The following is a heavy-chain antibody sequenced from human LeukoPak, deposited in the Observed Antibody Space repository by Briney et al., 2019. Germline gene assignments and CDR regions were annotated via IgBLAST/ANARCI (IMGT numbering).Heavy chain of an antibody. Sequence: PSGTLSLTCAVSGDSISNSNWWTWIRQPPGKGLEWIGEVYPSGSTNYSPSLKSRVTISVDKSKNQFSLTLNSVTAADTAVYFCGTTEHDSGDYWGQGTRVTVSS. V-gene: IGHV4-4*02. CDR3: GTTEHDSGDY. D-gene: IGHD6-25*01. CDR1: GDSISNSNW. CDR2: VYPSGST. J-gene: IGHJ4*02.